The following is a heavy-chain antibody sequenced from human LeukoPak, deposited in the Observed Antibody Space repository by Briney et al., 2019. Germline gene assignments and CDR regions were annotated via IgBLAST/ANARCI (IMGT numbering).Heavy chain of an antibody. CDR2: ISSSSSTI. CDR3: ARDVGGAFDI. Sequence: GGSLRLSCAASGFTFSTYSINWVRQAPGKGLEWVSYISSSSSTIYYADSVKGRFTISRDNAKNSLYLQMNSLRAEDTAVYYCARDVGGAFDIWGQGTMVTVSS. J-gene: IGHJ3*02. D-gene: IGHD3-10*01. CDR1: GFTFSTYS. V-gene: IGHV3-48*04.